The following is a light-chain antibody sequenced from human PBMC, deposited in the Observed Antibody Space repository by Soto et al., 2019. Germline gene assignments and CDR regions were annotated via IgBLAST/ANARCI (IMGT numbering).Light chain of an antibody. CDR2: AAS. V-gene: IGKV1-39*01. CDR3: HQSYSSPRT. CDR1: QSISTF. J-gene: IGKJ1*01. Sequence: DIQMTQSPSSLSASVGDRVTITCRASQSISTFLTWYQQKPGKAPKVLSYAASTSQGGGPSRFSGSASWGEFTLIISGLQPEDYAIYYCHQSYSSPRTFGQGTKVDIK.